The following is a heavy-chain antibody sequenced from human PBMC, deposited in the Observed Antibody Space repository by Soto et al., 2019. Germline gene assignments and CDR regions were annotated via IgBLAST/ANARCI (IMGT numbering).Heavy chain of an antibody. V-gene: IGHV3-23*01. CDR2: ISAGGVTT. J-gene: IGHJ4*02. D-gene: IGHD5-12*01. CDR1: GFPFSSYS. CDR3: AMEGASGGYIQFDN. Sequence: EVQLLESGGGVVQPRGSLRLSCTASGFPFSSYSMSWVRQAPGKGLEWVSAISAGGVTTYYADSVRGPFTISRDNSNNTMYMQMNSLRAEDTAVYYCAMEGASGGYIQFDNWGQGTLVTVSS.